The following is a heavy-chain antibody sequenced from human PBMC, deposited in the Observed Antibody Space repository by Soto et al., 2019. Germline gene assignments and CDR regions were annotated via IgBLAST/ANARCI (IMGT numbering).Heavy chain of an antibody. CDR1: GGSISSYY. Sequence: SETLSLTCTVSGGSISSYYWSWIRQPPGKGLEWIGYIYYSGSTNYNPSLKSRVTISVDTSKNQFSLKLSSVTAADTAVYYCARARRGVVPAAIPDLWFDPWGQGTLVTVSS. J-gene: IGHJ5*02. CDR3: ARARRGVVPAAIPDLWFDP. D-gene: IGHD2-2*02. CDR2: IYYSGST. V-gene: IGHV4-59*01.